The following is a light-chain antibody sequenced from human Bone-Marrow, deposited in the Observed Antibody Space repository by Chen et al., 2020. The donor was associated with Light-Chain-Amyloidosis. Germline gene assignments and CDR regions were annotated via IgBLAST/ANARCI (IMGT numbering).Light chain of an antibody. Sequence: SSELTQPPSVSVSPGQTARLTCSGDDLPTKYAYGYQQKPGQAPVLVIHRDTERPSGISERSSGSSSGTTATLTISGVQAEDEADYHCQSADSSGTYEVIFGGGTKLTVL. J-gene: IGLJ2*01. CDR2: RDT. CDR1: DLPTKY. V-gene: IGLV3-25*03. CDR3: QSADSSGTYEVI.